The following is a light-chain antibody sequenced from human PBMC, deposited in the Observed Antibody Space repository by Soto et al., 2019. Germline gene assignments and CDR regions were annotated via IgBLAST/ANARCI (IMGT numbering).Light chain of an antibody. J-gene: IGKJ4*01. Sequence: EIVLTQSPGTLSLSPGERATLSCRASQSVSSSYLAWYQQKPGQAPRLLMYGASNRATGIPDRFSGSGSGTDFTLTISNLEPEDFAVYYCQQYGGSPPLTFVGGTKVEIK. CDR2: GAS. V-gene: IGKV3-20*01. CDR1: QSVSSSY. CDR3: QQYGGSPPLT.